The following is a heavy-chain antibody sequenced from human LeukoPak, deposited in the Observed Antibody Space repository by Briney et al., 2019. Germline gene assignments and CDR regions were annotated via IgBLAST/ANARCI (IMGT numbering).Heavy chain of an antibody. Sequence: GSLILSCAASGFPFSDYYMSWIRQAPGKGLEWVSYISRGGTTIYYADSVKGRFTISRDNAKNSLHLQMNSLGAEDTAIYYCARLLSGGYYFDYWGQGTLVTVSS. CDR2: ISRGGTTI. J-gene: IGHJ4*02. CDR3: ARLLSGGYYFDY. V-gene: IGHV3-11*01. D-gene: IGHD1-26*01. CDR1: GFPFSDYY.